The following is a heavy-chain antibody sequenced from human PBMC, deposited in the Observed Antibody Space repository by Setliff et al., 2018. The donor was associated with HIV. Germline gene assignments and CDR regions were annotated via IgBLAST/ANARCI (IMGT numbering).Heavy chain of an antibody. CDR1: GGFISSYW. CDR3: ARRTSPPSGLYSAYYMDV. V-gene: IGHV4-59*08. J-gene: IGHJ6*03. Sequence: SETLSLTCTVSGGFISSYWWSWTRQPPGKGLQWIGHISYSGSTNYIPSLKSRVTISVDTLKNQFSLKLSSVTATDTAVYYCARRTSPPSGLYSAYYMDVWGRGTTVTVSS. CDR2: ISYSGST. D-gene: IGHD1-26*01.